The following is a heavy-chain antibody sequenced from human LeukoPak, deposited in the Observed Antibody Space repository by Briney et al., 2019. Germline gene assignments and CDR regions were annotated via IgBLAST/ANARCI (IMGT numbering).Heavy chain of an antibody. CDR2: ISAYNGNT. CDR1: GYTFTSYG. J-gene: IGHJ6*02. CDR3: ARDLGGRVLRFLEWPYYYYGTDV. V-gene: IGHV1-18*01. D-gene: IGHD3-3*01. Sequence: GASVKVSCKASGYTFTSYGISWVRQAPGQGLEWMGWISAYNGNTNYAQKLQGRVTMTTDTSTSTAYMELRSLRSDDTAVYYFARDLGGRVLRFLEWPYYYYGTDVWGQGTTVTVSS.